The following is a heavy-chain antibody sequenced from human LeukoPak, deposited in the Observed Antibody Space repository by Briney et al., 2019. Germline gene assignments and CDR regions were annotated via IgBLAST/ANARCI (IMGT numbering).Heavy chain of an antibody. V-gene: IGHV3-11*04. CDR1: GFTLSDYS. Sequence: GGYLRLSCAASGFTLSDYSMTWIRQAPGKGLEWVSYMSRSGSSMYYADSVKGRFTISRDNAKNSVYLQMNSLGAEDTAVYYCARGLVETGTTFDYWGQGTLVTVSS. D-gene: IGHD1-7*01. CDR3: ARGLVETGTTFDY. J-gene: IGHJ4*02. CDR2: MSRSGSSM.